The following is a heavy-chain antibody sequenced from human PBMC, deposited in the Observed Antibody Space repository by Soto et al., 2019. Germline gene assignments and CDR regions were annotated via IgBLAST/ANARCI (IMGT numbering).Heavy chain of an antibody. V-gene: IGHV4-39*01. Sequence: SETLSLTCTVSGGSISSSSYYWGWIRQPPGKGLEWIGSIYYSGSTYYNPSLKSRVTISVDTSKNQFSLKLSSVTAADTAVYYCARHGGSGVDYWGQGTLVTVSS. CDR1: GGSISSSSYY. CDR2: IYYSGST. D-gene: IGHD6-19*01. J-gene: IGHJ4*02. CDR3: ARHGGSGVDY.